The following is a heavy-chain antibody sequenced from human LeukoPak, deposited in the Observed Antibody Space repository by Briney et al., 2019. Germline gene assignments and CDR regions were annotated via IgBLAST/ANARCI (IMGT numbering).Heavy chain of an antibody. CDR3: AKGDWLLSGDEFAFDV. D-gene: IGHD3-9*01. V-gene: IGHV4-34*01. Sequence: PAETLSLTCAIYNASFSTYYWSWIRQPPGKGLEWIGEISHTGGTNYNPALKRRLTISVGTSKHQFSLTLSSVTVADTAVYYCAKGDWLLSGDEFAFDVWGPGSLVPVSS. CDR2: ISHTGGT. CDR1: NASFSTYY. J-gene: IGHJ3*01.